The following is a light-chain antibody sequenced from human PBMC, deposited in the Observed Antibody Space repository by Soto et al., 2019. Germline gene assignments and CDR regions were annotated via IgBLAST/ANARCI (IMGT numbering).Light chain of an antibody. V-gene: IGKV3-11*01. CDR1: QSVSSY. J-gene: IGKJ5*01. CDR3: QQRSNWRIT. CDR2: DAS. Sequence: IVLTQSPATLSLSPGERATLSWRASQSVSSYLAWYQQKPGQAPRLLIYDASNRATGIPARFSGSGSGTDFTLTISSLQPEDFEVYYCQQRSNWRITFGQGTRLEIK.